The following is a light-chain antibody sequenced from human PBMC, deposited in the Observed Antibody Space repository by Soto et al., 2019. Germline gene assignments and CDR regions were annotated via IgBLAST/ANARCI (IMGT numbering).Light chain of an antibody. V-gene: IGLV2-14*01. CDR3: SSYTSSRTVVV. Sequence: QSALTQPASVSGSPGQSITISCTGASSDVGGYNYVSWYQQHPGKAPKLMIYDVSNRPSGVSNRFSGSKSGNTASLTISGLQPEDEADSYCSSYTSSRTVVVFGGGTKLTVL. CDR1: SSDVGGYNY. CDR2: DVS. J-gene: IGLJ2*01.